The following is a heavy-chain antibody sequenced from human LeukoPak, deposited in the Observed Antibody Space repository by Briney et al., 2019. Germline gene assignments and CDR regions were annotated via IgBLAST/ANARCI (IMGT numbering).Heavy chain of an antibody. V-gene: IGHV3-23*01. Sequence: GGSLRLSCAASGFTFSSYAMSWVRQAPGKGLEWVSAISSSGGSTYYADSVKGRFTISRDNSKNTLYLQMNSLRAEDTAVYYCARVAQQLVTGYFQHWGQGTLVTVSS. CDR1: GFTFSSYA. CDR3: ARVAQQLVTGYFQH. J-gene: IGHJ1*01. D-gene: IGHD6-13*01. CDR2: ISSSGGST.